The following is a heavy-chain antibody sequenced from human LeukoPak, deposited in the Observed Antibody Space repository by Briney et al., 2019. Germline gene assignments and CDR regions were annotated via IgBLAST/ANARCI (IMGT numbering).Heavy chain of an antibody. CDR1: GFTFSSYA. J-gene: IGHJ1*01. CDR2: ISGSGGST. D-gene: IGHD2-15*01. V-gene: IGHV3-23*01. Sequence: GGSLRLSCAASGFTFSSYAMSWVRQAPGKGLEWVSAISGSGGSTYYADSVKGRFTISRDNSKNTLYLQMNSLRAEDTAVYYCAKGPAKDIVVVVAAEYFQHWGQGTLVTVSS. CDR3: AKGPAKDIVVVVAAEYFQH.